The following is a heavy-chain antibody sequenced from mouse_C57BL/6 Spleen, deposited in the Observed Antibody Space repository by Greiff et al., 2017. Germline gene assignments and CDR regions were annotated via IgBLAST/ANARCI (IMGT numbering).Heavy chain of an antibody. V-gene: IGHV1-64*01. D-gene: IGHD4-1*01. Sequence: QVQLQQPGAELVKPGASVKLSCKASGYTFTSYWMHWVKQRPGQGLEWIGMIHPNSGSTNYNEKFKSKATLTVDKSSSTAYMPLSSLTSEDSAVYYCARYLTAYAMDYWGQGTSVTVSS. CDR2: IHPNSGST. CDR3: ARYLTAYAMDY. CDR1: GYTFTSYW. J-gene: IGHJ4*01.